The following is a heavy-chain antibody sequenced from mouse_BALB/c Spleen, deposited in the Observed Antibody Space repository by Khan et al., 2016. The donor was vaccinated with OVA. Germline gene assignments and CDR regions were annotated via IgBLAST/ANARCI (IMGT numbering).Heavy chain of an antibody. CDR3: TRHGYVAWFTY. CDR2: IDPFSGVT. CDR1: GYSFTSYY. D-gene: IGHD2-2*01. Sequence: VHVKQSGPELMKPGASVKISCKASGYSFTSYYIHWLMQSHGKSLEWIGYIDPFSGVTTYKQKFKGKATLTVAKSSSTAYIHLSNLTSEDSAVYYCTRHGYVAWFTYWGQGTLVTVSA. J-gene: IGHJ3*01. V-gene: IGHV1S135*01.